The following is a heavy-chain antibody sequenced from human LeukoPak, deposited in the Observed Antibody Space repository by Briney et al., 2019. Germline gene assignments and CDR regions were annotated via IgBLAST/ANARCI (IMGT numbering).Heavy chain of an antibody. V-gene: IGHV1-2*02. D-gene: IGHD5-24*01. CDR2: INPNSGGT. CDR3: ARVEHDYFDY. CDR1: GYTFTGYY. J-gene: IGHJ4*02. Sequence: VASVKVSCKASGYTFTGYYMHSVRQAPGQRLEWMGWINPNSGGTNYAQKFQGRVTITTDESTSTAYMELSSLRSEDTAVYYCARVEHDYFDYWGQGTLVTVSS.